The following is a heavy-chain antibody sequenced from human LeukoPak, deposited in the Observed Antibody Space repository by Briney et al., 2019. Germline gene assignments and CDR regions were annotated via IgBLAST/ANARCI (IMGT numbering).Heavy chain of an antibody. V-gene: IGHV1-2*02. D-gene: IGHD3-16*01. CDR1: GYTFTGYY. CDR3: AGGLTSGSDY. J-gene: IGHJ4*02. Sequence: ASVKVSCKASGYTFTGYYIHWVRQAPGQGLEWMGWINPNTGGTNYAQKFQGRVTMTRDTSISTAYMELSRLRSDDTAVCYCAGGLTSGSDYWGQGTVVTVSS. CDR2: INPNTGGT.